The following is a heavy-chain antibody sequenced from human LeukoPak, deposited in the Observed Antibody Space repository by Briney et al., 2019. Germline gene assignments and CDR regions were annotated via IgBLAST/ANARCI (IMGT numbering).Heavy chain of an antibody. D-gene: IGHD5-18*01. J-gene: IGHJ4*02. Sequence: GGSLRLSCAASGFTVSSDYMSWVRQAPGKGLEWVSVIYSGGSTYYADSVKGRFTISRDNSKNTLYLRMNSLRAEDTAVYYCARGGPAARRFDYWGQGTLVTVSS. CDR3: ARGGPAARRFDY. V-gene: IGHV3-66*01. CDR1: GFTVSSDY. CDR2: IYSGGST.